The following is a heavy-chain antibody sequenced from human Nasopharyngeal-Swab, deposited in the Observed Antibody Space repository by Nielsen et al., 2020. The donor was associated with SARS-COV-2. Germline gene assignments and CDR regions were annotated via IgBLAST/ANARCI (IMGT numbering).Heavy chain of an antibody. CDR3: VRDNYGVDY. Sequence: GGSLRLSCAASGFTFRTYWMHWARQAPGKGLEWISEIHGDGRNTNYADSVKGRFTISRDNAKSTLYLQMNSLRVEDTAVYYCVRDNYGVDYWGQGTRVTVSS. J-gene: IGHJ4*02. D-gene: IGHD3-10*01. V-gene: IGHV3-74*01. CDR1: GFTFRTYW. CDR2: IHGDGRNT.